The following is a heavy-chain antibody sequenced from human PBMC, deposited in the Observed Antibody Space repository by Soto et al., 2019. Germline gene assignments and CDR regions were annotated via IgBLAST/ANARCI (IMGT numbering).Heavy chain of an antibody. CDR2: XXGSGGST. V-gene: IGHV3-23*01. Sequence: EVQLLESGGGLVQPGGSLRLSCAASGLTFSSYAMSWVRQAPGKELXXVSGXXGSGGSTFYADSVKGRFTISRDNSKNTLYLQMNSLRAEDTAVYYCTKPVYYYYYYMDVWGKGTTVTVSS. CDR3: TKPVYYYYYYMDV. CDR1: GLTFSSYA. J-gene: IGHJ6*03.